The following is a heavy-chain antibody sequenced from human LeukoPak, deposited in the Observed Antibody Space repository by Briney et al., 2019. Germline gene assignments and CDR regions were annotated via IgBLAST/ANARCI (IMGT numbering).Heavy chain of an antibody. CDR1: GFIVSSYS. Sequence: PGGSLRLSCAASGFIVSSYSMHWVRQAPGKGLEFVSAISANGRNTYYASSVKGRFTISRDNSKNTLYLQMGSLRAEDTAVYYCARDEYSSGWYVYNWFDPWGQGTLVTVSS. V-gene: IGHV3-64*01. CDR2: ISANGRNT. CDR3: ARDEYSSGWYVYNWFDP. D-gene: IGHD6-19*01. J-gene: IGHJ5*02.